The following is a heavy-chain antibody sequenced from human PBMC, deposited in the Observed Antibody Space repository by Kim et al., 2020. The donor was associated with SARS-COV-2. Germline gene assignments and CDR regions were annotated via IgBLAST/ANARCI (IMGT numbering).Heavy chain of an antibody. D-gene: IGHD3-10*01. CDR2: IYSGGST. CDR1: GFTVSSNY. CDR3: ARTIMVRGVIRKQPGMDV. Sequence: GGSLRLSCAASGFTVSSNYMSWVRQAPGKGLEWVSVIYSGGSTYYADSVKGRFTISRDNSKNTLYLQMNSLRAEDTAVYYCARTIMVRGVIRKQPGMDVWGQGTTVTVSS. V-gene: IGHV3-53*01. J-gene: IGHJ6*02.